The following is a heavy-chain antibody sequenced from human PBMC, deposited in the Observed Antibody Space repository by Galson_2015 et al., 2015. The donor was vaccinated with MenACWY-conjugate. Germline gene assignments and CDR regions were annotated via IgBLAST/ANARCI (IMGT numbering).Heavy chain of an antibody. CDR3: ARVRDGYSYGYGSFDY. Sequence: SVKVSCKASGYTFTSYGISWVRQAPGQGLEWMGWISAYNGNTNYAQKLQGRVTMTTDTSTSTAYMELRSLRSDDTAVYYCARVRDGYSYGYGSFDYWGQGTLVTVSS. J-gene: IGHJ4*02. D-gene: IGHD5-18*01. CDR1: GYTFTSYG. V-gene: IGHV1-18*01. CDR2: ISAYNGNT.